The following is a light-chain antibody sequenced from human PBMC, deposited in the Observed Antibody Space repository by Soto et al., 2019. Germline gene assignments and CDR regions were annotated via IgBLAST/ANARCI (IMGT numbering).Light chain of an antibody. J-gene: IGKJ5*01. CDR1: QSVSIN. CDR3: QQYNNWPPIT. V-gene: IGKV3-15*01. Sequence: ETVMTQSPATLSVSPGEGATLSCRASQSVSINLAWYQQKPGQAPRLLIYGASTRATGIPARFSGSGSGTEFTITISSLQSEDFGVYYCQQYNNWPPITFGQGTRLEIK. CDR2: GAS.